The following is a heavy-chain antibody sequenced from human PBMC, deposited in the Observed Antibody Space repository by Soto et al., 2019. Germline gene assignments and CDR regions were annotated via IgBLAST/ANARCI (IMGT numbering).Heavy chain of an antibody. Sequence: SETLSLTCTVSGGSISSGGYYWSWNRQHPGKGLEWIGYIYYSGSTYYNPSLKSRVTISVDTSKNQFSLKLSSVTAADTAVYYCARGVPLSSGWYSAAFDIWGQGTMVTVSS. CDR1: GGSISSGGYY. CDR3: ARGVPLSSGWYSAAFDI. CDR2: IYYSGST. V-gene: IGHV4-31*03. J-gene: IGHJ3*02. D-gene: IGHD6-19*01.